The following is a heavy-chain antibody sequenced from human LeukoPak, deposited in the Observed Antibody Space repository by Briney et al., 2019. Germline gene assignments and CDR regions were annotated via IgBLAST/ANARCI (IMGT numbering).Heavy chain of an antibody. CDR1: GFTLSSYA. V-gene: IGHV3-30-3*01. CDR2: ISYDGSNK. D-gene: IGHD1-26*01. Sequence: GRSLRLSCAASGFTLSSYAIHWVRQAPGKGLEWVAVISYDGSNKYYADSVKGRFTISRDNSKNTLYLQMNSLRAEDTAVYYCARDVWELQAPDYWGQGTLVTVSS. J-gene: IGHJ4*02. CDR3: ARDVWELQAPDY.